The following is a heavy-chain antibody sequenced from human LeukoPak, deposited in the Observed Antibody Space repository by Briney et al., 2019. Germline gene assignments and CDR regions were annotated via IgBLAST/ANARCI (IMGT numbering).Heavy chain of an antibody. D-gene: IGHD4-17*01. Sequence: GESLRLSCAASGFTFSTYWMHWVRQAPGKGLVWVSRFNSDARSAYYADSVKGRFTISRDNAKNTLYLQMNSLRAEDTAVYYCARGRYYLDSWGQGTLVTVSS. V-gene: IGHV3-74*01. J-gene: IGHJ4*02. CDR3: ARGRYYLDS. CDR1: GFTFSTYW. CDR2: FNSDARSA.